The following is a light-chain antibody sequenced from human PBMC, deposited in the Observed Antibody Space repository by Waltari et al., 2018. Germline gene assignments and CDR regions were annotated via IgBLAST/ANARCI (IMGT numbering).Light chain of an antibody. CDR2: SNN. V-gene: IGLV1-44*01. CDR1: SSNIGSNT. J-gene: IGLJ3*02. CDR3: AAWDDSMTGWV. Sequence: QSVLTQTPSASETPGQRVTISCSGSSSNIGSNTVNWYQQLPGTAPKLLIYSNNQRPSGVPDRFSGSKSGTSASLAISGLQSEDEADYYCAAWDDSMTGWVFGGGTKLTVL.